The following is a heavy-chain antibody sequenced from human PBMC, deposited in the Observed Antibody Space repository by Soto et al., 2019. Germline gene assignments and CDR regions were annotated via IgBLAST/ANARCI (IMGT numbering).Heavy chain of an antibody. CDR2: IYYSGST. CDR3: ARAYWALEESIYYYYYMDV. CDR1: GGSISSYY. Sequence: SETLSLTCTVSGGSISSYYWSWIRQPPGKGLEWIGYIYYSGSTNYNPSIKSRVTISVDTSKNQFSLKLSSVTAADTAVYYCARAYWALEESIYYYYYMDVWGKGTTVTVSS. V-gene: IGHV4-59*01. J-gene: IGHJ6*03. D-gene: IGHD2-8*02.